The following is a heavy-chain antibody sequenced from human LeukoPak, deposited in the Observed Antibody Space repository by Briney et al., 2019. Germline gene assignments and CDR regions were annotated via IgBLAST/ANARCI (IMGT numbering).Heavy chain of an antibody. D-gene: IGHD4-11*01. CDR2: IYYSGST. V-gene: IGHV4-39*07. CDR3: ARRYSNSHYYYYYMDV. J-gene: IGHJ6*03. Sequence: SETLSLTCSVSGGSISSSSHYWDWIRQPPGEGLEWIGSIYYSGSTYYNPSLKSRVTISVDRSKNQFSLKLSSVTAADTAVYYCARRYSNSHYYYYYMDVWGKGTTVTVSS. CDR1: GGSISSSSHY.